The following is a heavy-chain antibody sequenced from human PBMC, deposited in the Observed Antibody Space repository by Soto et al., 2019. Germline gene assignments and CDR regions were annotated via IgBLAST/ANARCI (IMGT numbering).Heavy chain of an antibody. V-gene: IGHV4-59*01. D-gene: IGHD6-13*01. CDR1: GGSISSYY. J-gene: IGHJ6*02. Sequence: PSETLSLTCTVSGGSISSYYWSWIRQSPGKGLEWIGYIYYSGSTNYNPSLKSRVTISVDTSKNQFSLKLSSVTAADTAVYYCARGGVRYVQLVRLSGMDVWGQGTTVTVSS. CDR3: ARGGVRYVQLVRLSGMDV. CDR2: IYYSGST.